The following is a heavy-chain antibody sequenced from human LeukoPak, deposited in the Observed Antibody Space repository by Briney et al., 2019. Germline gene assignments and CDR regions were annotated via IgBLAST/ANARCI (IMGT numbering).Heavy chain of an antibody. V-gene: IGHV1-2*06. CDR2: INPNSGGT. D-gene: IGHD3-10*01. J-gene: IGHJ4*02. Sequence: ASVKVSCKASGYTFTGYYMHWVRQAPGQGLEWMGRINPNSGGTNYAQKFQGRVTMTRDTSISTAYMELSSLRSEDTAVYYCARVGYGSGSYPRWGQGTLVTVSS. CDR1: GYTFTGYY. CDR3: ARVGYGSGSYPR.